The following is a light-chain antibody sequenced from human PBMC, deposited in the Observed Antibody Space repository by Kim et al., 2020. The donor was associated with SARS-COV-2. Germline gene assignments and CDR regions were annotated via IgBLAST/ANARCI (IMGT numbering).Light chain of an antibody. CDR2: GVS. V-gene: IGLV2-14*03. Sequence: GQSITISCTGSGTDIGGYNSVSWYQQLPGKAPKLMIYGVSDRPSGVSYRFSGSKSGNTASLTISGLQAEDEADYFCSSFTSSVSYVFGTGTKVTVL. CDR1: GTDIGGYNS. J-gene: IGLJ1*01. CDR3: SSFTSSVSYV.